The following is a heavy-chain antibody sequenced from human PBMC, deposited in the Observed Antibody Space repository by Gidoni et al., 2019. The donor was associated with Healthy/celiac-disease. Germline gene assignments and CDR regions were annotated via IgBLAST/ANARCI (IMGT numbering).Heavy chain of an antibody. D-gene: IGHD3-3*01. CDR2: INPNSGGT. CDR1: GYTFTGYY. Sequence: QVQLVQSGAEVKKPGASVKVSCKASGYTFTGYYMHWVRQAPGQGLEWMGWINPNSGGTNYAQKFQGWVTMTRDTSISTAYMELSRLRSDDTAVYYCARAQRSAYYDFWSGPYYYYYYGMDVWGQGTTVTVSS. CDR3: ARAQRSAYYDFWSGPYYYYYYGMDV. J-gene: IGHJ6*02. V-gene: IGHV1-2*04.